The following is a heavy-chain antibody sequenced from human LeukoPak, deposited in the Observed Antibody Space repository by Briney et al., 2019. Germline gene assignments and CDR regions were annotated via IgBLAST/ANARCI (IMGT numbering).Heavy chain of an antibody. CDR2: FYHSGST. D-gene: IGHD3-22*01. CDR1: GGSISSGNY. J-gene: IGHJ4*02. CDR3: ARDYYDSSGSFSGFDY. Sequence: SETLSLTCTVSGGSISSGNYRGWIRQPPGKGLEWIGSFYHSGSTSYNPSLKSRVTISVDTFKHQFSLKLTSVPAADTAVYYCARDYYDSSGSFSGFDYWGQGTLVTVSS. V-gene: IGHV4-38-2*02.